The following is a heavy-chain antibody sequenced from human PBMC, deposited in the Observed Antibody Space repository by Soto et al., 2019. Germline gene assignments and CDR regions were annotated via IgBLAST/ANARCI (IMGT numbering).Heavy chain of an antibody. J-gene: IGHJ6*02. CDR2: ISSYNVDT. V-gene: IGHV1-18*01. CDR1: GYRFNTYG. Sequence: QAQMVQSGPEVKKPGASVKVSCTASGYRFNTYGISWVRQAPGQGLEWMGRISSYNVDTNYAEKFEDRLTMTTDTSTNTAYMELKGLRSDDTALYFCARGHGEIIGAMDVWGQGTSVTVSS. CDR3: ARGHGEIIGAMDV. D-gene: IGHD3-3*01.